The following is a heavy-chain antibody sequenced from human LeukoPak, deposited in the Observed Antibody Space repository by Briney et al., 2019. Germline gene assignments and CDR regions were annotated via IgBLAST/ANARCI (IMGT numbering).Heavy chain of an antibody. CDR2: INPNSGGT. CDR3: ARAIGVGSSWDPQFDY. D-gene: IGHD6-13*01. Sequence: ASLKLSCEASGYTFTSYGITWVRQTPGQGLEWMGWINPNSGGTNYAQTFQGRVTMTRDTSIRTAYMELSRLRSGDTAVYYCARAIGVGSSWDPQFDYWGEGTLVTVSS. V-gene: IGHV1-2*02. J-gene: IGHJ4*02. CDR1: GYTFTSYG.